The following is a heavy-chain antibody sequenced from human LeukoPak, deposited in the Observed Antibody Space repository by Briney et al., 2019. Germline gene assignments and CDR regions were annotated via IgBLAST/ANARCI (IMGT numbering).Heavy chain of an antibody. J-gene: IGHJ4*02. CDR2: FDPEDGET. CDR1: GYTLTELS. CDR3: ARRWCSSTSCQFDY. V-gene: IGHV1-24*01. Sequence: ASVKVSCKVSGYTLTELSMHWVRQAPGKGLEWMGGFDPEDGETIYAQKFQGRVTMTEGTSTDTAYMELSSLRSDDTAVYYCARRWCSSTSCQFDYWGQGTLVTVSS. D-gene: IGHD2-2*01.